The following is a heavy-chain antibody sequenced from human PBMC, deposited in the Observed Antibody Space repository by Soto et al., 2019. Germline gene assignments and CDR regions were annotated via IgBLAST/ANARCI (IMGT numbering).Heavy chain of an antibody. J-gene: IGHJ6*02. CDR2: IYPGDSDT. Sequence: PGESLKISCKGSGYNFTNYWIGWVRQMPGKGLEWMGIIYPGDSDTKYNPSFQGQVTISADKSITTTYLRWTSLKASDTAIYYCAASIFYYGMDVWGQGTTVTVSS. V-gene: IGHV5-51*01. CDR3: AASIFYYGMDV. CDR1: GYNFTNYW.